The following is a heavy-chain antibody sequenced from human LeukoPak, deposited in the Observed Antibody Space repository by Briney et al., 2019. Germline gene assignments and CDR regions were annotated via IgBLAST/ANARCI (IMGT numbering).Heavy chain of an antibody. Sequence: SETLSLTCAVYGGSFSGYYWSWIRQPPGKGLEWIGEINHSGSTNYNPSLKSRVTISVDTSKNQFSLKLSSVTAADTAVYYCANLAGSLGYWGQGTLVTVSS. D-gene: IGHD6-19*01. CDR1: GGSFSGYY. CDR2: INHSGST. J-gene: IGHJ4*02. V-gene: IGHV4-34*01. CDR3: ANLAGSLGY.